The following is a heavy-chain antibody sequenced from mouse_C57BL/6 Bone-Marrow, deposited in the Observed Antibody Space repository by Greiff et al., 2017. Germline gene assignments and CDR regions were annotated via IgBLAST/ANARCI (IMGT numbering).Heavy chain of an antibody. V-gene: IGHV1-61*01. CDR1: GYTFTSYW. CDR2: IYPSDSET. J-gene: IGHJ2*01. D-gene: IGHD2-5*01. Sequence: QVQLRQPGAELVRPGSSVKLSCKASGYTFTSYWMDWVKQRPGQGLEWIGNIYPSDSETHYNQKFKDKATLTVDKSSSTAYMQLSSLTSEDSAVYYCAREGDSNLPYYFYYWGQGTTLTVSS. CDR3: AREGDSNLPYYFYY.